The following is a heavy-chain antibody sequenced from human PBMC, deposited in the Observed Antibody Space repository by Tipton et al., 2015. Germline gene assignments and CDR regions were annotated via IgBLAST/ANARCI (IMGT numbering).Heavy chain of an antibody. CDR1: GFTFGSHS. V-gene: IGHV3-48*02. J-gene: IGHJ4*01. CDR3: ARDKLQWLVNDL. D-gene: IGHD6-19*01. Sequence: SLRLSCEASGFTFGSHSMNWVRQAPGRGLEWISYISKSSSTIKYADSVRGRFTVTRDNAKNSLYLQMNSLRDEDTALYYCARDKLQWLVNDLWGQGTLVTVSS. CDR2: ISKSSSTI.